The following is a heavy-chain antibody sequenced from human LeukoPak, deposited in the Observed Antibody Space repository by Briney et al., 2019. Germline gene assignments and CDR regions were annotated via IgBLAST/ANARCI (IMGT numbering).Heavy chain of an antibody. D-gene: IGHD1-1*01. CDR1: GFTFSSYS. J-gene: IGHJ5*02. V-gene: IGHV3-48*01. Sequence: GGSLRLSCAAPGFTFSSYSMNWVRQAPGKGLEWVSYISSSSSTIYYADSVKGRFTISRDNAKNSLYLQMNSLRAEDTAVYYCARPHFARTTNWFDPWGQGTLVTVSS. CDR2: ISSSSSTI. CDR3: ARPHFARTTNWFDP.